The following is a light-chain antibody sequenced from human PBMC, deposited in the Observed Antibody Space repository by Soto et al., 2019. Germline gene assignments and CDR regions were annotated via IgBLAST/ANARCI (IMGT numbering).Light chain of an antibody. CDR1: SSDVGGYNS. J-gene: IGLJ1*01. CDR2: AVS. Sequence: QSALTQPASVSGSPGQSITISCTGTSSDVGGYNSVSWYQHHPGKAPKLMIHAVSNRPSGVSNRFSGSKSCNTASLTISGLQAEDEADYYCSSFTSSTTYVFGTGTKLTVL. CDR3: SSFTSSTTYV. V-gene: IGLV2-14*01.